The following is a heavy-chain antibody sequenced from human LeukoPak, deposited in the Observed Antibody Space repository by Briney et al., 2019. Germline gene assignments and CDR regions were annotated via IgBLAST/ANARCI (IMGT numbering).Heavy chain of an antibody. V-gene: IGHV3-7*03. CDR3: ARAPYCIGGSCRFDY. D-gene: IGHD2-15*01. Sequence: PGGSLRHSCAASGFTFSSYWMSWVRQAPGRGLEWVANIKQDGSEKYYVDSVKGRFTISRDNAKNSLYLQMNSLRAEDTAVYYCARAPYCIGGSCRFDYWGQGTLVTVSS. J-gene: IGHJ4*02. CDR2: IKQDGSEK. CDR1: GFTFSSYW.